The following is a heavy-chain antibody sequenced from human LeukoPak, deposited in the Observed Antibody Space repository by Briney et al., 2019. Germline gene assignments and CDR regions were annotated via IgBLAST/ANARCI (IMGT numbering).Heavy chain of an antibody. CDR1: GLSLSHREEG. CDR2: IYWDDDK. J-gene: IGHJ5*02. D-gene: IGHD6-6*01. V-gene: IGHV2-5*02. Sequence: RTISGLSLSHREEGVGWIRQPPGKALEWLALIYWDDDKRYSPSLQSRLTITKYTSKNQVVLTMTNMDPVDTAPYYCAHSDLVGFAPWGQGTLVTVSS. CDR3: AHSDLVGFAP.